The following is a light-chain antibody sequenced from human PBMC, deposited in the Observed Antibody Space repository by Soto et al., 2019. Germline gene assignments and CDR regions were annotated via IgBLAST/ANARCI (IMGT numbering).Light chain of an antibody. V-gene: IGKV1-39*01. CDR1: QSIRNY. CDR3: QLTDSTPQT. Sequence: DIQMTQSPSSLSASVGDRVTISCRASQSIRNYVSWYQQKPGTAPKLLIRAASTLQSGFPSRFSRSGCGTDFTLTPSSLQSEYFAPYFCQLTDSTPQTFGKGTNVEI. CDR2: AAS. J-gene: IGKJ1*01.